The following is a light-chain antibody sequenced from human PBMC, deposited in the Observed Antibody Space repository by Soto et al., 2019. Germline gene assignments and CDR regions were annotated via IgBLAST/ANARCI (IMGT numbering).Light chain of an antibody. CDR1: QSVSSSY. V-gene: IGKV3D-20*02. Sequence: EIVLTQPPGTLSLSPGERATLSCRASQSVSSSYIAWYQQKPGQAPRLLIYGASSRATGIPDRFSGSGSGTDFTLTISSLEPEDFAVYYCQQRSNWPQTFGQGTKVDIK. J-gene: IGKJ1*01. CDR3: QQRSNWPQT. CDR2: GAS.